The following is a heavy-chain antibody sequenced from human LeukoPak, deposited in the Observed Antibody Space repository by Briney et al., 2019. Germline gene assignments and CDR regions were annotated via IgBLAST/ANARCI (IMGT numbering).Heavy chain of an antibody. D-gene: IGHD2-2*01. CDR3: ARGETSSYDY. V-gene: IGHV3-53*01. CDR1: GFTVSINY. J-gene: IGHJ4*02. CDR2: IYSGGNT. Sequence: PGGSLRLSCAASGFTVSINYMSWVRQAPGKGLEWVSVIYSGGNTYYADSVKGRFTISRDHSKNTVYLPMNSLRAEYTAVYYCARGETSSYDYWGQGTLVTVSS.